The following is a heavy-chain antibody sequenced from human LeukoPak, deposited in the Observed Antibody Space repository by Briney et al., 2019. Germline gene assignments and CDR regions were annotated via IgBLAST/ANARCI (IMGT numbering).Heavy chain of an antibody. Sequence: PGGSLRLSCAAPGFTFSSYAMHWVRQAPGKGLEWVAVISYDGSNKYYADSVKGRFTISRDNSKNTLYLQMNSLRAEDTAVYYCARGLLRAGGDAFDIWGQGTMVTVSS. CDR2: ISYDGSNK. CDR1: GFTFSSYA. J-gene: IGHJ3*02. CDR3: ARGLLRAGGDAFDI. V-gene: IGHV3-30*04. D-gene: IGHD3-10*01.